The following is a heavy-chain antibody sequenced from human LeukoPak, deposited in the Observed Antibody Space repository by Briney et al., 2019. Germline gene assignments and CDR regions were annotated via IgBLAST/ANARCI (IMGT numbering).Heavy chain of an antibody. J-gene: IGHJ5*02. CDR3: ARDGTYGSGSYPSFDP. Sequence: GGSLRLSCAASGFTFSSYSMNWVRQAPGKGLEWVSSISSSSSYIYYADSVKGRFTISRDNAKNSLYLQMNSLRAEDTAVYYCARDGTYGSGSYPSFDPWGQGNLVTVSS. CDR1: GFTFSSYS. V-gene: IGHV3-21*01. CDR2: ISSSSSYI. D-gene: IGHD3-10*01.